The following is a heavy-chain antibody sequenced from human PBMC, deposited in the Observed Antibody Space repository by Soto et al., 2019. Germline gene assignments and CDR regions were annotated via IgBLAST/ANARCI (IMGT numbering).Heavy chain of an antibody. V-gene: IGHV4-30-4*01. CDR2: IYYTGNN. CDR1: GDSISSPHYY. J-gene: IGHJ4*02. D-gene: IGHD3-22*01. Sequence: QVHLQESGPGLVKPSQTLSLSCTVSGDSISSPHYYWTWIRQPPGKGLEWVGYIYYTGNNFYNPALKSRVARSVDQSTNQFSLKLASVTDADTAVYFCAREPKQNYDSSPWNGGFDSWGPGTLVTVSS. CDR3: AREPKQNYDSSPWNGGFDS.